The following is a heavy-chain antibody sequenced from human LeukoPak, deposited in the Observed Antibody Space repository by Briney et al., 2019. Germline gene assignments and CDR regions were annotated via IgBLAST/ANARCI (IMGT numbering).Heavy chain of an antibody. J-gene: IGHJ4*02. CDR3: AKDLSGYVEYPGY. CDR2: ISYDGSNK. D-gene: IGHD3-10*02. Sequence: GGSLRLSCAASGFTFSSYGMHWVRQAPGKGLEWVAVISYDGSNKYYADSVKGRFTISRDNSKNTLYPQMNSLRAEDTAVYYCAKDLSGYVEYPGYWGQGTLVTVSS. V-gene: IGHV3-30*18. CDR1: GFTFSSYG.